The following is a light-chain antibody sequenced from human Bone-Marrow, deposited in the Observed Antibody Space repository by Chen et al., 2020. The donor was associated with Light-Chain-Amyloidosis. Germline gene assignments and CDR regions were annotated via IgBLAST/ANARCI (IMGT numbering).Light chain of an antibody. CDR3: QQLNSYPSSG. J-gene: IGKJ3*01. CDR1: QGISSY. Sequence: DIQLTQSPSFLSASVGDRVTITCRASQGISSYLAWYQQKPGKAPKLLIYAASTLQSGVPSRFSGSGSGTEFTLTISSLQPEDFATYYCQQLNSYPSSGFGPGTKVDIK. V-gene: IGKV1-9*01. CDR2: AAS.